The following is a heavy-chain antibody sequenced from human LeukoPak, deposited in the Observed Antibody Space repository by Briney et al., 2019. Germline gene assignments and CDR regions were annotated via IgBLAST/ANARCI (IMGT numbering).Heavy chain of an antibody. Sequence: PSETLPLTCTVSGGSISSYYWSWIRQPPGKGLEWIGYIYYSGSTNYNPSLKSRVTISVDTSKNQFSLKLSSVTAADTAVYYCARGDYYNYYYMDVWGKGTTVTISS. CDR3: ARGDYYNYYYMDV. CDR2: IYYSGST. CDR1: GGSISSYY. V-gene: IGHV4-59*01. J-gene: IGHJ6*03.